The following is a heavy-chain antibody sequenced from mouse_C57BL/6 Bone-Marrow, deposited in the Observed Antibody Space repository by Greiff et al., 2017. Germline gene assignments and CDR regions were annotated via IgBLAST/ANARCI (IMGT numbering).Heavy chain of an antibody. CDR1: GYTFTGYW. Sequence: QVQLQQSGAELMKPGASVKLSCKATGYTFTGYWIEWVKQRPGQGLEWIGNINPSNGGTNYNEKFKSKATLTVDKSSSTAYMQLSSLTSEDSAVYYCAYGKNYYAMDYWGQGTSVTVSS. D-gene: IGHD2-1*01. J-gene: IGHJ4*01. CDR2: INPSNGGT. CDR3: AYGKNYYAMDY. V-gene: IGHV1-53*01.